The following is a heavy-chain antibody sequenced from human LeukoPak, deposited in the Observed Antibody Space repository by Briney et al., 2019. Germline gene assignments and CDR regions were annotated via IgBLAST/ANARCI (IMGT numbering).Heavy chain of an antibody. J-gene: IGHJ5*02. Sequence: ASVKVSCKASGYTFTSYGISCMRQAPGQGLEWMGWISAYNGNTNYTQKLQDRVTMTTDTSTSTAYMELRSLRSDDTAVYYCARDPLGPGTTITRFDPWGQGTLVTVSS. V-gene: IGHV1-18*01. CDR3: ARDPLGPGTTITRFDP. CDR2: ISAYNGNT. D-gene: IGHD1-7*01. CDR1: GYTFTSYG.